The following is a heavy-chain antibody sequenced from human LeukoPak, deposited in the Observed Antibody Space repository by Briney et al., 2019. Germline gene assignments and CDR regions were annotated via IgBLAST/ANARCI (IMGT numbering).Heavy chain of an antibody. CDR1: GYTFTSYY. Sequence: ASVKVSCKASGYTFTSYYMHWVRQAPGQGLEWMGIINPSGGSTSYAQKFQGRVTMTRDTSTSTVYMELSSLRSEDTAVYYCARGYYYDSSGYLHFDYWGQGTLVTVSS. CDR3: ARGYYYDSSGYLHFDY. D-gene: IGHD3-22*01. CDR2: INPSGGST. V-gene: IGHV1-46*01. J-gene: IGHJ4*02.